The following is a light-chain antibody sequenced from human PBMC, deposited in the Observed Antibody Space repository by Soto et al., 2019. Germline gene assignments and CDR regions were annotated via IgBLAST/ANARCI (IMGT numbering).Light chain of an antibody. CDR3: ETWDTTTRV. J-gene: IGLJ3*02. CDR2: FEGSGTY. V-gene: IGLV4-60*02. CDR1: SGHSSYI. Sequence: QSVLTQSSSASASLGSSVKITCTLSSGHSSYIIAWHQQQPGKAPRHLMKFEGSGTYNKGSGIPDRFSGSSSGADRYLTISNLQFEDEADYYCETWDTTTRVFGGGTKLTVL.